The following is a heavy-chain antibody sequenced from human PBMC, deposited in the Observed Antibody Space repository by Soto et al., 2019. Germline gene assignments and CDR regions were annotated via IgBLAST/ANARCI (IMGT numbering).Heavy chain of an antibody. Sequence: GGSLRLSCAASGFTFNSYTMSWVRQAPGKGLEWVSAISGSGGRTYYADSVKGRFTISRDNSKNTLYLQMNSRRAEDTAVYFCAKDRTSMTTPEYFDYWGQGTLVTVSS. CDR2: ISGSGGRT. V-gene: IGHV3-23*01. D-gene: IGHD4-17*01. J-gene: IGHJ4*02. CDR3: AKDRTSMTTPEYFDY. CDR1: GFTFNSYT.